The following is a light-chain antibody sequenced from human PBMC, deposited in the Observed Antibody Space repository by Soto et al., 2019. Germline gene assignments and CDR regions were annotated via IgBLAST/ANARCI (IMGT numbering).Light chain of an antibody. Sequence: QSALTQPASVSGSPGQSVTISCTGTSSDVGGYNYASWYQQHPGKAPKLMIYEVSNRPSGVSNRFSGSKSGNTASLTISGLQAEDEADYYCAAWDDSLSGLWVFGGGTKVTVL. V-gene: IGLV2-14*01. CDR3: AAWDDSLSGLWV. CDR1: SSDVGGYNY. CDR2: EVS. J-gene: IGLJ3*02.